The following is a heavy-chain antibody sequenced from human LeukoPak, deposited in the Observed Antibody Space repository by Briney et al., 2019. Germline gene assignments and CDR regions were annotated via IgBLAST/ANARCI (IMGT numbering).Heavy chain of an antibody. D-gene: IGHD3-22*01. CDR3: ASLGDDSSGYYYVGYFQH. J-gene: IGHJ1*01. CDR2: IYSGGST. Sequence: GGSLRLSCAASGFTVSSNYMSWVRQAPGKGLEWVSVIYSGGSTYYADSVKGRFTISRDNSKNSLYLQMNSLRAEDTAVYYCASLGDDSSGYYYVGYFQHWGQGTLVTVSS. CDR1: GFTVSSNY. V-gene: IGHV3-53*01.